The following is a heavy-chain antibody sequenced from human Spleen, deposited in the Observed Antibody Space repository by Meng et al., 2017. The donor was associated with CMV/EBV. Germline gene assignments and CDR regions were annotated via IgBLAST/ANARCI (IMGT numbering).Heavy chain of an antibody. CDR2: ISGSGDTI. D-gene: IGHD2-21*02. CDR3: ARVGRHCVSDTCHLSGYDF. V-gene: IGHV3-11*01. J-gene: IGHJ4*02. Sequence: GGSLRLSCAASRFTFSDYYMSWIRQAPGKGLEWVAHISGSGDTIYYADSVKGRFTISRDNAKNSLYVQVNSLRDEDTAVYYCARVGRHCVSDTCHLSGYDFWGRGTLVTVSS. CDR1: RFTFSDYY.